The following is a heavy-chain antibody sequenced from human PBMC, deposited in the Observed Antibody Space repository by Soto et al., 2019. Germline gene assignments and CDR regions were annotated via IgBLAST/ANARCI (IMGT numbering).Heavy chain of an antibody. D-gene: IGHD2-2*01. J-gene: IGHJ6*02. CDR2: IDPSDSYT. CDR3: ARRRRCSSTSCYSGYYYGMDV. V-gene: IGHV5-10-1*01. CDR1: GYSFTSYW. Sequence: GESLKISCKGSGYSFTSYWISWVRQMPGKGLEWMGRIDPSDSYTNYSPSFQGHVTISADKSISTAYLQWSSLKASDTAMYYCARRRRCSSTSCYSGYYYGMDVWGQGTTVTVSS.